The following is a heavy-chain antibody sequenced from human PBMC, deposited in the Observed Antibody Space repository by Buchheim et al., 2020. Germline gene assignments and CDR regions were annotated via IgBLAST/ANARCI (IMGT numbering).Heavy chain of an antibody. CDR2: IIPILGIA. CDR1: GGTFSSYT. D-gene: IGHD6-13*01. V-gene: IGHV1-69*02. J-gene: IGHJ5*02. CDR3: ARGVAAAGTEYNWFDP. Sequence: QVQLVQSGAEVKKPGSSVKVSCKASGGTFSSYTISWVRQAPGQGLEWMGRIIPILGIANYAQKFQGRVTITADKSTSTAYTELSSLRSEDTAVYYCARGVAAAGTEYNWFDPWGQGTL.